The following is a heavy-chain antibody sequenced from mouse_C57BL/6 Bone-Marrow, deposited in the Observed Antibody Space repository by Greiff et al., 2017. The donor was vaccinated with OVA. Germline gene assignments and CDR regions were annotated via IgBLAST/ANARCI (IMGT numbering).Heavy chain of an antibody. V-gene: IGHV1-31*01. CDR1: GYSFTGYY. CDR2: IYPYNGVS. Sequence: EVQLQQSGPELVKPGASVKISCKASGYSFTGYYMHWVKQSHGNILDWIGYIYPYNGVSSYNQKFKGKATLTVDKSSSTAYLALRSLTSGDSAVYYCAGGVYYEYDDGGPSAMDYWGQGTSVTVSS. D-gene: IGHD2-4*01. CDR3: AGGVYYEYDDGGPSAMDY. J-gene: IGHJ4*01.